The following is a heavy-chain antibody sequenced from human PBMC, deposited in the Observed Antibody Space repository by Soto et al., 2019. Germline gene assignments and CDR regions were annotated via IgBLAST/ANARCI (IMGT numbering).Heavy chain of an antibody. Sequence: SETLSLTCAVYGGSFSDYYWSWIRQSPGKGLEWIEEINRSGSTNYNPSHKSRVTMSVDTSKSQFSLKFNSVTAVDTAVYYCARGNWADYWGQGTLVTVSS. CDR3: ARGNWADY. CDR2: INRSGST. D-gene: IGHD1-1*01. J-gene: IGHJ4*02. V-gene: IGHV4-34*01. CDR1: GGSFSDYY.